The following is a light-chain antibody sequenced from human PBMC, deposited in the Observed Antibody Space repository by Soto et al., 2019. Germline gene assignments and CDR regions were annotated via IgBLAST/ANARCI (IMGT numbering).Light chain of an antibody. CDR1: QSVSSSY. CDR2: GAS. CDR3: QQYGYSAT. Sequence: EIVLTQSPGTLSLSPGERATLSCRASQSVSSSYLAWYQQKPGQAPRLLIYGASSRATGIPDRFSGSGSGTDFTLTISRLEPEDFAVYYCQQYGYSATFGGGTKVDNK. J-gene: IGKJ4*01. V-gene: IGKV3-20*01.